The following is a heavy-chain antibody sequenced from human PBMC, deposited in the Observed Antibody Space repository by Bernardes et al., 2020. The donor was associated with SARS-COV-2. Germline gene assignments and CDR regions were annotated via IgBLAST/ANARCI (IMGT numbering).Heavy chain of an antibody. J-gene: IGHJ6*02. Sequence: ASVKVSCKASGYTFTSYYMHWVRQAPGQGLEWMGIINPSGGSTSYAQKFQGRVTMTRDTSTSTVYMELSSLRSEDTAVYYCARGPSYYDFWSGYYSVWGQGTTVTVSS. D-gene: IGHD3-3*01. V-gene: IGHV1-46*01. CDR1: GYTFTSYY. CDR3: ARGPSYYDFWSGYYSV. CDR2: INPSGGST.